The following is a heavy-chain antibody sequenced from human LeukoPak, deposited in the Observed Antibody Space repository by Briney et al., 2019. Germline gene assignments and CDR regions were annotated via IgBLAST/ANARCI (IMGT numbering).Heavy chain of an antibody. V-gene: IGHV1-18*01. J-gene: IGHJ5*01. CDR3: AREFYSGSYDS. CDR2: ISGYNGHT. D-gene: IGHD1-26*01. Sequence: ASVKVSCKASGYTFTSYGISWVRQAPGQGLEWMGWISGYNGHTNYAQKLQGRVTMTTDTSTSTAYMELRSLRSDDPAVYYCAREFYSGSYDSWGQGTLVTVSS. CDR1: GYTFTSYG.